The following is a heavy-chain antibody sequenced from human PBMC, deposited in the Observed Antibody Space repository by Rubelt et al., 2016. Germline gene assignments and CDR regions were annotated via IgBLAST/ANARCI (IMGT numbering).Heavy chain of an antibody. J-gene: IGHJ4*02. Sequence: QLQLQESGPGLVKPSETLSLTCTVSGGSISSSSYYWGWIRQPPGKGLEWIGSIYYSGSSNYNPSLKGRVTISLDKSKNQFSLKLTSVTAADTAVYYCARDHIATTSFDYWGQGTLVTVSS. CDR2: IYYSGSS. CDR1: GGSISSSSYY. V-gene: IGHV4-39*07. D-gene: IGHD1-26*01. CDR3: ARDHIATTSFDY.